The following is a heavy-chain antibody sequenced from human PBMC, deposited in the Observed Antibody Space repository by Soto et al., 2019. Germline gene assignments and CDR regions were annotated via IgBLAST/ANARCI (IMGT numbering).Heavy chain of an antibody. Sequence: ASLKVSCKASGYTFTSYGISWVREAPGQGLEWMGWISAYNGNTNYAQKLQGRVTMTTDTSTSTAYMELRSLRSDDTAVYYCARDRVWFGELGSWWFDPWGQGTLVTVSS. CDR1: GYTFTSYG. J-gene: IGHJ5*02. CDR2: ISAYNGNT. D-gene: IGHD3-10*01. V-gene: IGHV1-18*01. CDR3: ARDRVWFGELGSWWFDP.